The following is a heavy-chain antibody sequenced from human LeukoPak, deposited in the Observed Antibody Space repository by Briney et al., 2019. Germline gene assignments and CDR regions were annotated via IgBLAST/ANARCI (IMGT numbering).Heavy chain of an antibody. CDR3: ANAGIAVAANAADY. CDR2: INPDSGGT. J-gene: IGHJ4*02. CDR1: GYTFTGYY. V-gene: IGHV1-2*02. D-gene: IGHD6-19*01. Sequence: ASVKVSCKASGYTFTGYYLHWVRQAPGQGLEWMGWINPDSGGTNYAQNFQGRVTMTRDTSISTAYMELSRLRSDDTAVYYCANAGIAVAANAADYWGQGSLVTVYS.